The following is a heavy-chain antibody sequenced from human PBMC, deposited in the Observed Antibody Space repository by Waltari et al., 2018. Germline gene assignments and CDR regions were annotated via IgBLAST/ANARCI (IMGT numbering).Heavy chain of an antibody. D-gene: IGHD2-2*01. CDR2: IYSGGQT. CDR1: GVTVSNNY. CDR3: TRGVVASAAASY. Sequence: EVQLVESGGGLVQPGGSLRLSCAASGVTVSNNYMNWVRQAPGKGLEWVSTIYSGGQTYYADYGKGRFTISRDNPKNTVYLQMNSLRPDDTAVYYCTRGVVASAAASYWGHGTLVTVSS. V-gene: IGHV3-66*01. J-gene: IGHJ4*01.